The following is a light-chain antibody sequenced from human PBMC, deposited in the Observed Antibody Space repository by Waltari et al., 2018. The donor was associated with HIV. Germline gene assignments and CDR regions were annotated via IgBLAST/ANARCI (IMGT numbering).Light chain of an antibody. CDR1: TSNIGSNY. V-gene: IGLV1-47*01. CDR3: AAWDDSLGGPV. Sequence: QSVLTQPPSASGTTGQRVTISCSGSTSNIGSNYVHWYQHLPGTAPKLLIYGLNERPSGVSDRFSGSKSGTSASLAISGLRSEDEGDYSCAAWDDSLGGPVFGGGTQLTVL. J-gene: IGLJ7*01. CDR2: GLN.